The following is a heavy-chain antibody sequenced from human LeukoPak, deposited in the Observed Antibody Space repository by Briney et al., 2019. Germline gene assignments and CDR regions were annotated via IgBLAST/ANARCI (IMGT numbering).Heavy chain of an antibody. CDR2: IRYDGITK. V-gene: IGHV3-30*02. J-gene: IGHJ4*02. Sequence: GGSLRLSCAASGFSFSGYGMHWVRQVPGKGLEWVAFIRYDGITKFYIDSVKGRFAISRDNSKNTLSLQMNSLRTEDTAVYYCAALNTGTFVDYWGQGTLVTVSS. CDR3: AALNTGTFVDY. CDR1: GFSFSGYG. D-gene: IGHD4-17*01.